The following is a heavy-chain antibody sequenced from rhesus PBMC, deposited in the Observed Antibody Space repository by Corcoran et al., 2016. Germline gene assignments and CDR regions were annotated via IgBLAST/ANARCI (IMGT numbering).Heavy chain of an antibody. V-gene: IGHV4-173*01. Sequence: QLQLQESGPGLMKPSATLSLTCAVYGGSIRSNYGSGIRQPPGKGLVWVGRISGSGGSTSYNPYLKSRVTIPTDTSKNQFSLKLSSVTAADTAVYYCASVVFENWGQGVLVTVSS. CDR2: ISGSGGST. J-gene: IGHJ4*01. CDR3: ASVVFEN. D-gene: IGHD2-27*01. CDR1: GGSIRSNY.